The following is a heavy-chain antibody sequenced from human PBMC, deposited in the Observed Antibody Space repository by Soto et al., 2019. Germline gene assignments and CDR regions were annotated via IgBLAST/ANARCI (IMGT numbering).Heavy chain of an antibody. CDR1: GGSVSSGNYY. J-gene: IGHJ4*02. CDR3: TGDY. Sequence: PSETLCLTCTVSGGSVSSGNYYWTWIRQPPGKGLEWIGYIHDSGITNYNPSLKSRVTISVDTSKNHFSLKLSSVYYCARAAGYDTGDYWGQGTLVTVSS. CDR2: IHDSGIT. V-gene: IGHV4-61*03. D-gene: IGHD3-22*01.